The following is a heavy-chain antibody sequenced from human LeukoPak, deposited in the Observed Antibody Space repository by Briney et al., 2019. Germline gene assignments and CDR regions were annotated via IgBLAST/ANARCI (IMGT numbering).Heavy chain of an antibody. CDR2: INPNSGDT. V-gene: IGHV1-2*02. Sequence: ASVKDSCKASGYTFTDYYMHWVRQAPGQGLEWMGWINPNSGDTNYAQMFQRRVTMTRDTSINTAYMELTSLRSDDTAVYYCAKDLRSRASCTLPGCYWAQHYWGQGTLVTVSS. D-gene: IGHD2-2*01. CDR3: AKDLRSRASCTLPGCYWAQHY. CDR1: GYTFTDYY. J-gene: IGHJ4*02.